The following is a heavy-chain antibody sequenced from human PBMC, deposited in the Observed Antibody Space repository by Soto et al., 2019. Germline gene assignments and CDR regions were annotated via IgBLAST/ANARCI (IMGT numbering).Heavy chain of an antibody. CDR3: AREVIAVAGTSWGWFDP. V-gene: IGHV3-74*01. J-gene: IGHJ5*02. CDR1: GFTFSSYW. D-gene: IGHD6-19*01. CDR2: INSDGSST. Sequence: GGSLRLSCAASGFTFSSYWMHWVRQAPGKGLVWVSRINSDGSSTSYADSVKGRFTISRDNAKNTLYLQMNSLRAEDTAVYYCAREVIAVAGTSWGWFDPWGQGTLVTVS.